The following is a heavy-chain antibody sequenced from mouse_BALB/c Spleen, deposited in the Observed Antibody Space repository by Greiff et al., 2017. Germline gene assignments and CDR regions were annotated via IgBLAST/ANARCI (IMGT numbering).Heavy chain of an antibody. CDR3: ARWDCYGSSYGWYFDD. Sequence: VQLQQSGAELVKPGASVKLSCTASGFNIKDTYMHWVKQRPEQGLEWIGRIDPANGNTKYDPKFQGKATITADTSSNTAYLQLSSLTSEDTAVYYCARWDCYGSSYGWYFDDWGEGTTVTVSS. V-gene: IGHV14-3*02. CDR1: GFNIKDTY. CDR2: IDPANGNT. D-gene: IGHD1-1*01. J-gene: IGHJ1*01.